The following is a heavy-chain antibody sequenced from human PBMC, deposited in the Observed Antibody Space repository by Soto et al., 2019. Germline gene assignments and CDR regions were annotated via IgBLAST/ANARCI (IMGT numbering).Heavy chain of an antibody. CDR2: FIPMFGAA. CDR3: ARDLGSSPTEYGMDV. CDR1: GGTFSSYA. V-gene: IGHV1-69*15. Sequence: QVQLVQSGAEVKKPGSSVKVSCKASGGTFSSYAISWVRQAPGQGLEWMGNFIPMFGAANYPQKFQGRVTITADESTSTADMELRSLRSEDTAVYYCARDLGSSPTEYGMDVWGQGTTVTVSS. J-gene: IGHJ6*02. D-gene: IGHD6-13*01.